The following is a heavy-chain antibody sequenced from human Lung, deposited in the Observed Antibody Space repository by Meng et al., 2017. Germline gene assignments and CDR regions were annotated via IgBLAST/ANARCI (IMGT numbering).Heavy chain of an antibody. V-gene: IGHV4-34*01. D-gene: IGHD4-11*01. CDR2: INHSGST. J-gene: IGHJ4*02. CDR3: ARGPTTMAHDFDY. Sequence: QGHLQQWGAGLLKPSETLSLTVVVSGGTFSDYYWSWIRQPPGKGLEWIGEINHSGSTNYNPSLESRATISVDTSQNNLSLKLSSVTAADSAVYYCARGPTTMAHDFDYWGQGTLVTVSS. CDR1: GGTFSDYY.